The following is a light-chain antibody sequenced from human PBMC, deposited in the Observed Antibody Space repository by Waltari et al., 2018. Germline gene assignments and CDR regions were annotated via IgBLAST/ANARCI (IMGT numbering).Light chain of an antibody. Sequence: SYVLSQPPSVSVAPGQTASITCGGNNIGTKSVHWYQQMPGQAPVLVVFADSDRPSEIPERFSGSNSGNTATLTISRVEAGDEADYYCQVWDSSGDPWVFGGGTKLTVL. V-gene: IGLV3-21*02. CDR3: QVWDSSGDPWV. CDR2: ADS. CDR1: NIGTKS. J-gene: IGLJ3*02.